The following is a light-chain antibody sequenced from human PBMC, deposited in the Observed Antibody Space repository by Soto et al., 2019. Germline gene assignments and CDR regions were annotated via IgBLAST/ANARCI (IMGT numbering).Light chain of an antibody. V-gene: IGKV3-15*01. J-gene: IGKJ5*01. CDR1: QSVSSK. CDR2: DAS. Sequence: EIVMTQSPATLSVSPGERATLSCRASQSVSSKLAWYQQKPGQAPRLLIYDASTRATGIPARFSGSGSGTEFTLTISSLQSEDFAVYYCQQYNNWLRTFGQGTRLEIK. CDR3: QQYNNWLRT.